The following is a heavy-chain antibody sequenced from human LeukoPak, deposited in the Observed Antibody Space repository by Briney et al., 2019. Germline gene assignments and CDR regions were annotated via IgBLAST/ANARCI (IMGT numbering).Heavy chain of an antibody. Sequence: GGSLRLSCAASGFTFSSYGMHWVRQAPGKGLEWVAFIRYDGSNKHYADSVKGRFTISRDNSKNTLYLQMNSLRAEDTAVYYCATSQRGYDFWSGYSQAFDYWGQGTLVTVSS. CDR2: IRYDGSNK. J-gene: IGHJ4*02. CDR1: GFTFSSYG. V-gene: IGHV3-30*02. D-gene: IGHD3-3*01. CDR3: ATSQRGYDFWSGYSQAFDY.